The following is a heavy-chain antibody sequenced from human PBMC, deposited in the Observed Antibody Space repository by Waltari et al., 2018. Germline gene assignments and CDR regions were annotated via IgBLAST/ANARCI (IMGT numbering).Heavy chain of an antibody. D-gene: IGHD1-26*01. V-gene: IGHV1-8*03. CDR3: ARGREPRRYNWFDP. CDR2: MNPNSGNT. J-gene: IGHJ5*02. Sequence: QVQLVQSGAEVKKPGASVQVSCKASGYTFTTYDINWVRKATGQGLEWMGWMNPNSGNTGYAQKFQGRVTITRNTSISTAYMELSSLRSEDTAVYYCARGREPRRYNWFDPWGQGTLVTVSS. CDR1: GYTFTTYD.